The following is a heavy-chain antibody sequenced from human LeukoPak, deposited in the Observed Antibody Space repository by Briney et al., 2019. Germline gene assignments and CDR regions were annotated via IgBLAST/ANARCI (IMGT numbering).Heavy chain of an antibody. CDR2: MSYEGSNK. Sequence: PGRSQRLSCAASGFTFSSYAIHWVRQAPGKGLEWVAVMSYEGSNKYYADSVKGRFTISRDNSKNTLYLQMNSLRAEDTAVYYCAKDRLKFCSGGSCYPTHAFDIWGQGTMVTVSS. V-gene: IGHV3-30-3*01. CDR3: AKDRLKFCSGGSCYPTHAFDI. J-gene: IGHJ3*02. CDR1: GFTFSSYA. D-gene: IGHD2-15*01.